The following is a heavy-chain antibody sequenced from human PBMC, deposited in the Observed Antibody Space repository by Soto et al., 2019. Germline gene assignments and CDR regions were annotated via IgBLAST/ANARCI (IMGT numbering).Heavy chain of an antibody. CDR3: ATYYYDSTGYSPVPVFDY. CDR1: GFTFSSYS. Sequence: XGSLRLSCAASGFTFSSYSMNWVRQAPGKGLEWVSSISSSSSYIYYADSVKGRFTISRDNAKNSLYLQMNSLRAEDTAVYYCATYYYDSTGYSPVPVFDYWGQGTLVTVSS. D-gene: IGHD3-22*01. J-gene: IGHJ4*02. CDR2: ISSSSSYI. V-gene: IGHV3-21*01.